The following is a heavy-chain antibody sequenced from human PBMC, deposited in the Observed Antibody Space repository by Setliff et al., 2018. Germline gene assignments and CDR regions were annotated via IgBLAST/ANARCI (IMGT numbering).Heavy chain of an antibody. J-gene: IGHJ4*02. V-gene: IGHV3-23*01. D-gene: IGHD1-1*01. Sequence: PGGSLRLSCAASRFTFSNYAVSWVRQAPGKGLEWVSGVGASGVATSYADSVKGRFTISRDNSKNMLYLQLNSLRAEDTAVYYCARTTGYRLEGDFDYWGQGTLVTVSS. CDR3: ARTTGYRLEGDFDY. CDR1: RFTFSNYA. CDR2: VGASGVAT.